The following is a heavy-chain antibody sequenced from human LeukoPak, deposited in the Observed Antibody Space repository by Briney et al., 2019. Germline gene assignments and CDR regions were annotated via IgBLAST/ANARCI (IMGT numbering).Heavy chain of an antibody. CDR2: ISGSGGST. J-gene: IGHJ3*02. CDR1: GFTFSSYA. CDR3: ARDTGYGSVKGAFDI. D-gene: IGHD3-10*01. V-gene: IGHV3-23*01. Sequence: GGSLRLSCAASGFTFSSYAMSWVRQAPGKGLEWVSAISGSGGSTYYADSVKGRFTISRDNSKNTLYLQMNSLRAEDTAVYYCARDTGYGSVKGAFDIWGQGTMVTVSS.